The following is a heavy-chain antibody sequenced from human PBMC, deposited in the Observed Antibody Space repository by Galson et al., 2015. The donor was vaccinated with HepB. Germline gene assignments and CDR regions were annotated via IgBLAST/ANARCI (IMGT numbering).Heavy chain of an antibody. CDR3: ARKGTMSIHYQWFDP. CDR1: GFTFSSFT. J-gene: IGHJ5*02. CDR2: ISYDGSQK. Sequence: SLRLSCAASGFTFSSFTMHWVRQPPGKGLEWVAVISYDGSQKYYGDSVSGRFTISRDDSKNTPYLQMNSLRPEDTAVYYCARKGTMSIHYQWFDPWGQGTLVTVSS. D-gene: IGHD1-14*01. V-gene: IGHV3-30*04.